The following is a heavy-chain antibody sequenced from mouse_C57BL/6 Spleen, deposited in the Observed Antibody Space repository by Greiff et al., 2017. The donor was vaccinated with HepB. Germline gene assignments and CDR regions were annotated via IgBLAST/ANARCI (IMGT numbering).Heavy chain of an antibody. CDR2: IYPRSGNT. CDR1: GYTLTSYG. J-gene: IGHJ3*01. Sequence: VQLQESGAELARPGASVKLSCKASGYTLTSYGISWVKQSTGQGLEWIGEIYPRSGNTYYNEKFKGKATLTADKSSSTAYMELRSLTSEDSAVYFCARSEITTVVAPFAYWGQGTLVTVSA. D-gene: IGHD1-1*01. CDR3: ARSEITTVVAPFAY. V-gene: IGHV1-81*01.